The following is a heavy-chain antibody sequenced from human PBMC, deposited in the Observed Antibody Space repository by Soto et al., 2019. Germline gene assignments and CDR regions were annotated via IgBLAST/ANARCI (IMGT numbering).Heavy chain of an antibody. Sequence: ALVNVSLKAAGYTLTTFFLHWVSPAPGQFLECMGVINPGYPAGRSTTYAQKCQGRVTMTTDTSTSTLYMELGRLRSDDTAVYDFAREALVARATTVMDIWGQGTTVTVSS. CDR2: INPGYPAGRST. CDR3: AREALVARATTVMDI. J-gene: IGHJ6*02. CDR1: GYTLTTFF. D-gene: IGHD1-26*01. V-gene: IGHV1-46*01.